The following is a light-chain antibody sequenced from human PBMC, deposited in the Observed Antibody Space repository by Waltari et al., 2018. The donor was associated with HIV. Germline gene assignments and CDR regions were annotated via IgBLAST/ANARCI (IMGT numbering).Light chain of an antibody. J-gene: IGLJ1*01. CDR3: QSYDSSLSGPRV. CDR2: GNS. CDR1: SSNIGAGYD. Sequence: QSVLTQPPSVSGAPGPGVPISCPGSSSNIGAGYDVHWYQQLPVTSPKLLIYGNSNRPSGVPDRFSGSKSGTSASLAITGLQAEDEADYYCQSYDSSLSGPRVFGTGTKVTVL. V-gene: IGLV1-40*01.